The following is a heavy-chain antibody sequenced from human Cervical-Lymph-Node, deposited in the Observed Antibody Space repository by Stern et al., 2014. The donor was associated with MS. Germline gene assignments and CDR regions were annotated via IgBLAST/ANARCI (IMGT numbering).Heavy chain of an antibody. V-gene: IGHV5-51*01. CDR1: GYSFNIYW. CDR2: IYPDDSDT. Sequence: EVQLVQSGAEVKKPGESLTISCKGFGYSFNIYWIAWVSQRPGKGLEWMGIIYPDDSDTGYSPSFQGQVTFSVDKSISTAYLQWSSLKPSDTATYFCARRGMDVWGQGTSVTVSS. CDR3: ARRGMDV. J-gene: IGHJ6*02.